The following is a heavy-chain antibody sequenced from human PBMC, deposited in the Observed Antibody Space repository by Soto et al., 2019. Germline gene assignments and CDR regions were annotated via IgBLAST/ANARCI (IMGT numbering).Heavy chain of an antibody. D-gene: IGHD3-9*01. Sequence: SETLSLTCTVSGGSISSYYWIWIRQPPGKGLEWIGYIYYSGSTNYNPSLKSRVTISVDTSKNQFSLKLSSVTAADTAVYYCARDVYYDILTGYYNWFDPWGQGTLVTVSS. V-gene: IGHV4-59*01. CDR3: ARDVYYDILTGYYNWFDP. J-gene: IGHJ5*02. CDR1: GGSISSYY. CDR2: IYYSGST.